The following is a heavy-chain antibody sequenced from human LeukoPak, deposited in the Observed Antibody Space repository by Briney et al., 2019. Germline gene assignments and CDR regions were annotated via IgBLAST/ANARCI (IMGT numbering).Heavy chain of an antibody. CDR2: IYYSGST. CDR1: GGSISSSSYY. J-gene: IGHJ4*02. V-gene: IGHV4-39*02. D-gene: IGHD3-22*01. CDR3: ARELNYYDSSGYSPFDY. Sequence: SETLSLTCTVSGGSISSSSYYWGWIRQPPGKGLEWIGSIYYSGSTYYNPSLKSRVTISEDTSKNQFSLKLSSVTAADTAVYYCARELNYYDSSGYSPFDYWGQGTLVTVSS.